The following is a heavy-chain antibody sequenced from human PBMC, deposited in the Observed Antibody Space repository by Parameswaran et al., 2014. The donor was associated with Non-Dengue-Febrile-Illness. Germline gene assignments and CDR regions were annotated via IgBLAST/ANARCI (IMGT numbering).Heavy chain of an antibody. J-gene: IGHJ5*01. Sequence: WVRQAPGQGLEWVGWINPNSGGTDYAQKFQGRVTMTRDTSISTAYMDLSRLRSDDTAVYYCARDRTYERARRENWFDFWGQGALVTVSS. V-gene: IGHV1-2*02. CDR2: INPNSGGT. CDR3: ARDRTYERARRENWFDF. D-gene: IGHD5-12*01.